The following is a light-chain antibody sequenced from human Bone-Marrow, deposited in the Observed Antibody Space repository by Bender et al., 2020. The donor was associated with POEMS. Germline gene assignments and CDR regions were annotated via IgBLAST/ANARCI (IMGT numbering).Light chain of an antibody. CDR3: QVWDRTTERPL. V-gene: IGLV3-21*02. J-gene: IGLJ2*01. Sequence: SYVLTQPPSVSVAPGQTARITCGGTKIDTKSVHWYQQKSGQAPVLIVYDDVYRPSGIPERFSASNSGNTATLTITRVEGGDEADYYCQVWDRTTERPLFGGGTRLTAL. CDR1: KIDTKS. CDR2: DDV.